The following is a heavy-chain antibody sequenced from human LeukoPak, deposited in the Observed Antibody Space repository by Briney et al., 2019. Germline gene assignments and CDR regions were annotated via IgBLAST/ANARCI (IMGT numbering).Heavy chain of an antibody. J-gene: IGHJ4*02. D-gene: IGHD4-17*01. CDR2: IKSDGSSA. CDR3: ARDYADYVGYFFFDY. Sequence: PGGSLRLSCAASGFSFSSSWMHWVRQAPGKGLVWISRIKSDGSSASYADSVKGRFTISRGNAKNTLYLQMNSLRAEDTAVYYCARDYADYVGYFFFDYWGQGTLVTVSS. CDR1: GFSFSSSW. V-gene: IGHV3-74*01.